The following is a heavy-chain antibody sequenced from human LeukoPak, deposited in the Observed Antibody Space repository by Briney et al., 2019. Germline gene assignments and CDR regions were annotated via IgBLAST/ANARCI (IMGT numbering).Heavy chain of an antibody. CDR1: GYTFSNFY. CDR3: ARGSSSAAYYFDY. D-gene: IGHD2-2*01. Sequence: ASVKGSCKASGYTFSNFYMNWVRQAPGQGLEWMGILNPSGGSTRYAQKFQGRVTMTRDTSTSTVYMELSSLRSEDTAVYYCARGSSSAAYYFDYWGQGALVTVSS. J-gene: IGHJ4*02. V-gene: IGHV1-46*01. CDR2: LNPSGGST.